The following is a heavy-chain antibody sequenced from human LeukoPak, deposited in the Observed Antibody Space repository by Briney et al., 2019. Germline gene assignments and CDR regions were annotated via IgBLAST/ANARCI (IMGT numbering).Heavy chain of an antibody. CDR1: GGSISSSSYC. Sequence: SETLSLTCTVSGGSISSSSYCWGWIRQPPGKGLEWIGSIYYSGSTYYNPSLKSRVTISVDTSKNQFSLKLSSVTAADTAVYYCARELDTAMVRWGQGTLVTVSS. D-gene: IGHD5-18*01. CDR3: ARELDTAMVR. J-gene: IGHJ4*02. CDR2: IYYSGST. V-gene: IGHV4-39*07.